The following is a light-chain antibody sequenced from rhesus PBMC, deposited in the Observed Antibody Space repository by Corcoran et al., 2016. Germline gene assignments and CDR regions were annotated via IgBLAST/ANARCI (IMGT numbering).Light chain of an antibody. Sequence: DIQMTQSPSSLFASVGDTVINTRQASQGISKYSAWYQQKPGKAPKLLSYDASTLQSGVPSRFSGSGSLTALTLPIRRLQPEVFATYYCQQHNRYPLTFGGGTKVVLK. CDR1: QGISKY. V-gene: IGKV1-25*01. J-gene: IGKJ4*01. CDR3: QQHNRYPLT. CDR2: DAS.